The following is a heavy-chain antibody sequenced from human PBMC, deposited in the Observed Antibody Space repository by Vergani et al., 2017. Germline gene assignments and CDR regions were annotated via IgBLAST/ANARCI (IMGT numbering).Heavy chain of an antibody. Sequence: EVQLVESGGGLVQPGRSLRLSCAASGFTFDDYAMHWVRQAPGKGLERVSGISWNSGSIGYADSVKGRFTISRDNAKNSLYLQMNSLRAEDTALYYCAKEGVEKDAFDIWGQGTMVTVSS. V-gene: IGHV3-9*01. J-gene: IGHJ3*02. D-gene: IGHD3-3*01. CDR3: AKEGVEKDAFDI. CDR2: ISWNSGSI. CDR1: GFTFDDYA.